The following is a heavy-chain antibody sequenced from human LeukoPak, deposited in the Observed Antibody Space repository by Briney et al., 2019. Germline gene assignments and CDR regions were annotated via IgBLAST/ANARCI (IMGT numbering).Heavy chain of an antibody. CDR3: ARDRVHYYDSSGFLDY. D-gene: IGHD3-22*01. CDR1: GDSITGYY. Sequence: PSETLSLTCSVSGDSITGYYWGWIRQPPGKGLEWIGTIYYSGRTYYNPSLESRVTISVDTSNNEFSLKLSSVTAADTAVYYCARDRVHYYDSSGFLDYWGQGTLVTVSS. CDR2: IYYSGRT. J-gene: IGHJ4*02. V-gene: IGHV4-39*07.